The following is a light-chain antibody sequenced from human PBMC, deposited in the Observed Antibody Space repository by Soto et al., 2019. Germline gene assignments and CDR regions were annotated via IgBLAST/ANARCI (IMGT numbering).Light chain of an antibody. CDR3: QQYGSSPRVT. J-gene: IGKJ4*01. V-gene: IGKV3-20*01. CDR2: GAS. Sequence: EIVLTQSPGTLSLSPGERATLSCSASASVSSSYLAWYQQKPGQAPRLLIYGASSRATGIPDRFSGSGSGTDFTLTISILEPEDFAVYYCQQYGSSPRVTFGGGTKVEIK. CDR1: ASVSSSY.